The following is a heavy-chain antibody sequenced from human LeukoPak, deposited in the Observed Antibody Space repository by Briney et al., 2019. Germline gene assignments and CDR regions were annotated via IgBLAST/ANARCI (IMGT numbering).Heavy chain of an antibody. J-gene: IGHJ4*02. CDR2: IYYSGST. CDR1: GGSIGSYY. Sequence: PSETLSLTCTVSGGSIGSYYWSWIRQPPGKGLEWIGYIYYSGSTNYNPSLKSRVTISVDTSKNQFSLKLSSVTAADTAVYYCAREKQWLPSDYWGQGTLVTVSS. CDR3: AREKQWLPSDY. D-gene: IGHD6-19*01. V-gene: IGHV4-59*01.